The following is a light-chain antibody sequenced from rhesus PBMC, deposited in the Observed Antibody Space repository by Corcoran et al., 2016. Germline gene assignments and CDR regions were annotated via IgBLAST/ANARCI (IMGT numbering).Light chain of an antibody. J-gene: IGKJ4*01. CDR1: QSLSNY. Sequence: DIQMTQSPSSLSASVGDRVTITCQASQSLSNYLDWYQQKPGKIPKLLIYRAYSLQSGIPSRFSGSGSGTDFTLTISSLQPEHFATYYWPQAYSSPLPFGGGPKV. V-gene: IGKV1-25*01. CDR2: RAY. CDR3: PQAYSSPLP.